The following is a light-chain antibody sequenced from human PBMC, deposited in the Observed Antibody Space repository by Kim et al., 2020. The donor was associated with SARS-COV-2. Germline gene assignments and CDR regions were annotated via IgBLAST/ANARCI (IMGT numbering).Light chain of an antibody. CDR1: TSDFGGYNY. CDR3: SSYTSTSTLV. V-gene: IGLV2-14*01. Sequence: QSALTQPASVSGSPGQKITISCTGTTSDFGGYNYVSWYQQPPGKAPKLMIYEVSYRPSGVSNRFSGSKSGNTASLTIFGLQAEDEADYYFSSYTSTSTLVFGTGTKVTVL. J-gene: IGLJ1*01. CDR2: EVS.